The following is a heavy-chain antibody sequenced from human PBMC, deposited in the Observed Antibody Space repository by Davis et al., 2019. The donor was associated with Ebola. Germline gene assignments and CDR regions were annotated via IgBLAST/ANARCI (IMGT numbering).Heavy chain of an antibody. CDR3: ANIPCPSSTSCTDAFDI. Sequence: PGGSLRLSCAASGFTFSSYGMHWVRQAPGKGLEWVAVISYDGSNKYYADSVKGRFTISRDNAKNSLYLQMNSLRAEDTAVYYCANIPCPSSTSCTDAFDIWGQGTMVTVSS. V-gene: IGHV3-30*18. CDR2: ISYDGSNK. D-gene: IGHD2-2*01. J-gene: IGHJ3*02. CDR1: GFTFSSYG.